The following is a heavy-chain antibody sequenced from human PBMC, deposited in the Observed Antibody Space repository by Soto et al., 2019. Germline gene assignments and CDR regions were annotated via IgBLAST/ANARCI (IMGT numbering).Heavy chain of an antibody. D-gene: IGHD3-10*01. CDR3: ARGVGFGYYYYHMDL. CDR1: GDSVTSVSDY. CDR2: IYYSGSA. J-gene: IGHJ6*02. V-gene: IGHV4-61*01. Sequence: QVQLQESGPGLVKPSETLSLTCTVSGDSVTSVSDYWSWIRQPPGKGLEWIGYIYYSGSADYNPSVLSRVTISIETSKNQFSLKLTSVTAADTAVYYCARGVGFGYYYYHMDLWGQGNTVTVSS.